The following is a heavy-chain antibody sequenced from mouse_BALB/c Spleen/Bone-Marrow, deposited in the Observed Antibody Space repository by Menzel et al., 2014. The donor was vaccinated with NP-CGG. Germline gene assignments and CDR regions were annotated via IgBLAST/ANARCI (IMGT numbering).Heavy chain of an antibody. D-gene: IGHD2-10*02. CDR2: IWGDGST. CDR3: AREGPYGNYAMDY. V-gene: IGHV2-6-7*01. Sequence: VMLVESGPGLVAPSQSLSITCTVSGFSLTGYGVNWVRQPPGKGLEWLGMIWGDGSTDYNSALKSRLSISKDNSKSQVFLKMDSLQTGDTARYYCAREGPYGNYAMDYWGQGTSVTVSS. J-gene: IGHJ4*01. CDR1: GFSLTGYG.